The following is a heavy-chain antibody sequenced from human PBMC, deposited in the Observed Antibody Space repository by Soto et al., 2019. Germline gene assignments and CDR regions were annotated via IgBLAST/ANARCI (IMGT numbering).Heavy chain of an antibody. D-gene: IGHD3-10*01. Sequence: QVQLVESGGGVVQPGRSLRLSCVASGFTFSRYGMHWVRQAPGKGLEWVAVIWYDGGDKYYADSVKGRFTVSRDNSKNTLYLQMNSLRAEDTALYYCARVSDSWSYYLPHFDCWGQGTLVTVSS. J-gene: IGHJ4*02. CDR2: IWYDGGDK. CDR3: ARVSDSWSYYLPHFDC. V-gene: IGHV3-33*01. CDR1: GFTFSRYG.